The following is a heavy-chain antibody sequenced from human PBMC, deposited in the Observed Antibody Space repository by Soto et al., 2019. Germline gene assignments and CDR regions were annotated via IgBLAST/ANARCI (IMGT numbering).Heavy chain of an antibody. CDR1: GYTFTSYA. Sequence: ASVKVSCKASGYTFTSYAMHWVRQAPGQRLEWMGWINAGNGNTKYSQKFQGRVTITRDTSASTAYMELSSLRSEDTAVYYCARFALGLRWSAFDSWGQGTMVTVSS. V-gene: IGHV1-3*01. D-gene: IGHD1-7*01. CDR2: INAGNGNT. CDR3: ARFALGLRWSAFDS. J-gene: IGHJ3*02.